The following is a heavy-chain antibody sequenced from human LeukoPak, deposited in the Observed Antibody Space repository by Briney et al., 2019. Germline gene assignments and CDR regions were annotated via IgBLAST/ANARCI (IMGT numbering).Heavy chain of an antibody. CDR1: GFDFSGFS. CDR3: ARDRQGYYDSSGYYSGTYYFDY. V-gene: IGHV3-7*01. J-gene: IGHJ4*02. CDR2: MEEYGSYI. D-gene: IGHD3-22*01. Sequence: GGSLRLSCVVSGFDFSGFSMSWVRQAPGKGLEWVAIMEEYGSYIFYVDSVKGRFIISRDNARNSLYLQMNSLRAEDTAVYYCARDRQGYYDSSGYYSGTYYFDYWGQGTLVTVSS.